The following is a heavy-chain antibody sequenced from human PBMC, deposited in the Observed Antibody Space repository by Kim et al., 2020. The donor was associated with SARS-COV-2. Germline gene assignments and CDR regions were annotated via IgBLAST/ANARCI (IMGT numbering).Heavy chain of an antibody. CDR3: ARLSASSMIVAGY. CDR1: GGSISSSSYY. V-gene: IGHV4-39*01. J-gene: IGHJ4*02. D-gene: IGHD3-22*01. CDR2: IYYSGST. Sequence: SETLSLTCTVSGGSISSSSYYWGWIRQPPGKGLEWIGSIYYSGSTYYNPSLKSRVTISVDTSKNQFSLKLSSVTAADTAVYYCARLSASSMIVAGYWGQGTLVTVSS.